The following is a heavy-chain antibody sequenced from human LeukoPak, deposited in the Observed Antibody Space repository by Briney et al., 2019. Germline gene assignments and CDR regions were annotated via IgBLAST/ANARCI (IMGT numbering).Heavy chain of an antibody. D-gene: IGHD3-22*01. CDR2: IIPILGIA. J-gene: IGHJ4*02. V-gene: IGHV1-69*04. Sequence: GASVKVSCKASGGTFSSYAISWVRQAPGQGLEWMGRIIPILGIANYAQKFQGRVTITADKSTSTAYMELSSLRSEDTAVYYCARGAIKHYDSSGHWGQGTLVTVSS. CDR1: GGTFSSYA. CDR3: ARGAIKHYDSSGH.